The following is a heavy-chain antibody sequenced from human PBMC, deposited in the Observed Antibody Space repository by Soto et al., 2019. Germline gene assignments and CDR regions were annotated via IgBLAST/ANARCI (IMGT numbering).Heavy chain of an antibody. CDR3: TTDRFVDDQFNH. D-gene: IGHD3-3*01. J-gene: IGHJ4*02. CDR1: GITFSNGW. V-gene: IGHV3-15*01. CDR2: IKSKTDGGAT. Sequence: GGSLRLSCAVSGITFSNGWMRWVRQAPRKGLEWVARIKSKTDGGATDYAAPVKGRFTISRDDSQNTLFLQMNNLKTEDTGVYFCTTDRFVDDQFNHWGQGT.